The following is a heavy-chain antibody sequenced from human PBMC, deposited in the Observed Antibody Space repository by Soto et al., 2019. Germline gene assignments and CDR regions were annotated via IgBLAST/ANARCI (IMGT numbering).Heavy chain of an antibody. J-gene: IGHJ6*02. V-gene: IGHV4-4*07. D-gene: IGHD1-26*01. CDR2: VYSTGGV. Sequence: QLQLHESGPGLVKPSETLSLTCNVSGDSIGRFYWSWIRQSAGKGLEWIGRVYSTGGVTYNPALKGRVTISLDRSNNHVSLEMNSVTAADKAVYFCARDLSGTGLDIWGRGTRVSVSS. CDR1: GDSIGRFY. CDR3: ARDLSGTGLDI.